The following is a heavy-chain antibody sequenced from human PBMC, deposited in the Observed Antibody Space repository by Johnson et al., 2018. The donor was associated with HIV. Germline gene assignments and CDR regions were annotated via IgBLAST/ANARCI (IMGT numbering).Heavy chain of an antibody. CDR2: INWNGGST. Sequence: QVQLVESGGGVVQPGGSLRLSCAASGFTFSSYWMHWVRQAPGKGLVWVSGINWNGGSTGYADSVKGRFTISRDNSRNTLFLQMNSLRAEDTAMYFCVRRFYDSSAFDVWGQGTLVTVSS. CDR1: GFTFSSYW. V-gene: IGHV3-NL1*01. J-gene: IGHJ3*01. CDR3: VRRFYDSSAFDV. D-gene: IGHD3-22*01.